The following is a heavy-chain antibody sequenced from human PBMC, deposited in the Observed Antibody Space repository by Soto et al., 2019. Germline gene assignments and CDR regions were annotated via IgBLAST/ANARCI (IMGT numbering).Heavy chain of an antibody. V-gene: IGHV4-59*01. CDR3: ASLGYSSQWYYFDY. D-gene: IGHD6-13*01. CDR1: GGSISSYY. CDR2: IYYSGST. Sequence: SETLSLTCTVSGGSISSYYWSWIRQPPGKGLEWIGYIYYSGSTNYNPSLKSRVTISVDTSKNQFSLKLSSVTAADTAMYYCASLGYSSQWYYFDYWGQGTLVTVSS. J-gene: IGHJ4*02.